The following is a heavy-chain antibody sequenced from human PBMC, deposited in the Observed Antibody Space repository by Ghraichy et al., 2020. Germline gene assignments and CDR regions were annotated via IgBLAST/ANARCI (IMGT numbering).Heavy chain of an antibody. Sequence: GGSLRLSCAASGFTFSSYGMHWVRQAPGKGLEWVAVISYDGSNKYYADSVKGRFTISRDNSKNTLYLQMNSLRAKDTAVYYCAHPGAMVGGNYYYGMDVWGQGTTVTVSS. CDR3: AHPGAMVGGNYYYGMDV. CDR2: ISYDGSNK. D-gene: IGHD3-10*01. V-gene: IGHV3-30*03. J-gene: IGHJ6*02. CDR1: GFTFSSYG.